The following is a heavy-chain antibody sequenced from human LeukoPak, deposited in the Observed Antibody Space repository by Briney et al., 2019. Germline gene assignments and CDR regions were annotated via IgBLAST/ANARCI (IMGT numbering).Heavy chain of an antibody. J-gene: IGHJ4*02. Sequence: GGSLRLSCAASGXTFSSYEMNWVRQAPGKGLEWVSYISSSGSTIYYADSVKGRFTISRDNAKNSLYLQMNSLRAEDTAVYYCARVGWGLFDYWGQGTLVTVSS. CDR2: ISSSGSTI. CDR1: GXTFSSYE. D-gene: IGHD7-27*01. V-gene: IGHV3-48*03. CDR3: ARVGWGLFDY.